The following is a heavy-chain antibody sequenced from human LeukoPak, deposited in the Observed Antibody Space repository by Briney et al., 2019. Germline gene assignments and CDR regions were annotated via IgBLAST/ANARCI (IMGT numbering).Heavy chain of an antibody. Sequence: GGSLRLSCAASGFTFSSYSMNWVRQAPGKGLEWVSSISSSSSYIYYADSVKGRFTISRDNAKNSLYLQMNSLRAEDTAVYYCVRSQLIAAAATRAFDYWGQGTLVTVSS. CDR1: GFTFSSYS. V-gene: IGHV3-21*01. CDR3: VRSQLIAAAATRAFDY. CDR2: ISSSSSYI. J-gene: IGHJ4*02. D-gene: IGHD6-13*01.